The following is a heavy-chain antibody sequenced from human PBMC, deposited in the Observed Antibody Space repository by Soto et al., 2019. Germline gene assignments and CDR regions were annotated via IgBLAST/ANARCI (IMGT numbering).Heavy chain of an antibody. V-gene: IGHV3-64*01. Sequence: QPGGSLRLSCAASGFTFFNYAIHWVRRAPGKGLEYVSAISTNGGSTYYANSVKGRFTISRDNSKNTLYLQMGSLRAEDMAVYYCARGSGAYYYYMDVWGKGTTVTVSS. CDR2: ISTNGGST. J-gene: IGHJ6*03. CDR1: GFTFFNYA. D-gene: IGHD1-26*01. CDR3: ARGSGAYYYYMDV.